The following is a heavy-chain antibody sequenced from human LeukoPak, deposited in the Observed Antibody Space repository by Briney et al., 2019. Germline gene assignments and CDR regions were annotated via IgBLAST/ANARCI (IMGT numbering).Heavy chain of an antibody. CDR3: ARDSAQHYYGSGSTPPDY. Sequence: GGSLRLSCAASGFTFSDYYMSWIRQAPGKGLEWVSYISSSGSTIYYADSVKGRFTISRDNAKNSLYLQMNSLRAEDTAVYYCARDSAQHYYGSGSTPPDYWGQGTLVTVSS. J-gene: IGHJ4*02. V-gene: IGHV3-11*01. CDR2: ISSSGSTI. D-gene: IGHD3-10*01. CDR1: GFTFSDYY.